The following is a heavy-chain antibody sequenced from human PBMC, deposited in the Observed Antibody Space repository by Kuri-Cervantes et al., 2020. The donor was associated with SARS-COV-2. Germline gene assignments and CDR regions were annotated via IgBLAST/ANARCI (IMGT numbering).Heavy chain of an antibody. CDR3: ARDCSSTSCYFGSAGDFDY. Sequence: GESLKISCAASGFTFSSYAMHWVRQAPGKGLVWVSGINTDGSSTRYADSVKGQFTISRDNAKNSLYLQMNSLRAEDTAVYYCARDCSSTSCYFGSAGDFDYWGQGTLVTVSS. CDR2: INTDGSST. CDR1: GFTFSSYA. J-gene: IGHJ4*02. V-gene: IGHV3-74*01. D-gene: IGHD2-2*01.